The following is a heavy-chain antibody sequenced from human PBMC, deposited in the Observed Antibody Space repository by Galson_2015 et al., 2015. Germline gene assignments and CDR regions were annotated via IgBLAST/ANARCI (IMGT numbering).Heavy chain of an antibody. CDR3: AKDLTRYCSGGSCTHPRGMDV. J-gene: IGHJ6*02. V-gene: IGHV3-30*18. CDR1: GFTFSNYG. CDR2: LSYDGSNK. Sequence: SLRLSCAASGFTFSNYGMHWVRQAPGKGLEWVAVLSYDGSNKYYADSVKGRFTISRDNSKNTLYLQMNSLRPEDTAVYYCAKDLTRYCSGGSCTHPRGMDVWGQGTTVTISS. D-gene: IGHD2-15*01.